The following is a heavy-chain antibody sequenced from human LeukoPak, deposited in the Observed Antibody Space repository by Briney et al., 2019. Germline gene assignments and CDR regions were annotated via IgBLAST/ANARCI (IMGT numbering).Heavy chain of an antibody. D-gene: IGHD6-19*01. J-gene: IGHJ3*02. CDR3: ARPDIYSSGWYEPSDAFDI. V-gene: IGHV4-39*07. Sequence: SETLSLTCTVSGGSISSSSYYWGWIRQPPGKGLEWIGSIYYSGSTYYNPSLKSRVTISVDTSKNQFSLKLSSVTAADTAVYYCARPDIYSSGWYEPSDAFDIWGQGTMVTVSS. CDR1: GGSISSSSYY. CDR2: IYYSGST.